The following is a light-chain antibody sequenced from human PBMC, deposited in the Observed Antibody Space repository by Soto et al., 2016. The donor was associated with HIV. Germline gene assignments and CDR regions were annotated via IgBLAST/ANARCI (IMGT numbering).Light chain of an antibody. CDR1: QSISSW. V-gene: IGKV1-5*03. CDR3: QQYNSFSAT. J-gene: IGKJ1*01. CDR2: KAS. Sequence: DIQMTQSPSTLSAAIGDRVTITCRASQSISSWLAWYQQKPGKAPKLLIYKASTLEGGVPSRFSGSGSGTEFTLTISGLQPDDSATYYYQQYNSFSATFGQGTKVEIK.